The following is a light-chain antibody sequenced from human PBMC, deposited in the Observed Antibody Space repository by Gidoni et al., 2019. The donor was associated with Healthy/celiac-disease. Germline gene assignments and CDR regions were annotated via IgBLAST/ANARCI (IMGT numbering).Light chain of an antibody. CDR3: SSYTSSSTL. J-gene: IGLJ2*01. CDR1: SSDVGGYNY. CDR2: DVS. V-gene: IGLV2-14*01. Sequence: QSALTQPASVSGSPGQSITISCTGTSSDVGGYNYVSWYQPHPGKPPKLMIYDVSNTPSGVSNRFSGSKSGNTASLTISGLQAEDEADYYCSSYTSSSTLFGGGTKLTVL.